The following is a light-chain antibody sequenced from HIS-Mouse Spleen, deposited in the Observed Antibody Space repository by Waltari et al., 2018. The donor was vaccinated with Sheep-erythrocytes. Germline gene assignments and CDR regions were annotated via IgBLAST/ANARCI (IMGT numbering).Light chain of an antibody. CDR1: QSISSY. J-gene: IGKJ4*01. V-gene: IGKV1-39*01. CDR2: AES. Sequence: DIQMTQSPSSLSASVGDRVTITCRASQSISSYLNWYQQKPGKAPNLLIYAESSLQSGVPSRFSGSGSVTDFTLTISSLQPEDFATYYCQQSYSTPPLTVGGGTKVEIK. CDR3: QQSYSTPPLT.